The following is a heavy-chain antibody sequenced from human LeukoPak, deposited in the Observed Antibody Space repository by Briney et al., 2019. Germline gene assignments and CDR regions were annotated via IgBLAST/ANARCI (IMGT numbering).Heavy chain of an antibody. Sequence: PSETLSLTCAVYGGSFSGYYWSWIRQPPGKGLEWIGEINHSGSTNYNPSLKSRVTISVDTSKNQFSLKLSSVTAADTAVYYCARHGGGGSSSWSPRRVNLNWFDPWGQGTLVTVSS. CDR2: INHSGST. CDR1: GGSFSGYY. D-gene: IGHD6-13*01. J-gene: IGHJ5*02. V-gene: IGHV4-34*01. CDR3: ARHGGGGSSSWSPRRVNLNWFDP.